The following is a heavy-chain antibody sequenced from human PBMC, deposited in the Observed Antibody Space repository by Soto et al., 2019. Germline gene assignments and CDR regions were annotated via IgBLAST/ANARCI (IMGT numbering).Heavy chain of an antibody. V-gene: IGHV3-21*01. CDR2: ISSSSSYI. J-gene: IGHJ6*02. CDR3: ARYCSGGSCYHYYYYGMDV. D-gene: IGHD2-15*01. CDR1: GFTFSSYS. Sequence: GGSLRLSCAASGFTFSSYSMNWVRQAPGKGLEWVSSISSSSSYIYYADSVKGRFTISRDNAKNSLYLQMNSLRAEDTAVYYCARYCSGGSCYHYYYYGMDVWGQGTTVTVSS.